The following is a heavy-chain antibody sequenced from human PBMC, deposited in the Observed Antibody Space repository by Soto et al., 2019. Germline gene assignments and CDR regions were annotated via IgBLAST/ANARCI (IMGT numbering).Heavy chain of an antibody. J-gene: IGHJ3*02. Sequence: SLRLSCAASGFTFDDYAMHWVRQAPGKGLEWVSGISWNSGSIGYADSVKGRFTSSRDNAKNSLYLQMNSLRAEDTALYYCAKALAPYCGGDCYPGAFDIWGQGTMVTVSS. CDR1: GFTFDDYA. D-gene: IGHD2-21*02. CDR2: ISWNSGSI. V-gene: IGHV3-9*01. CDR3: AKALAPYCGGDCYPGAFDI.